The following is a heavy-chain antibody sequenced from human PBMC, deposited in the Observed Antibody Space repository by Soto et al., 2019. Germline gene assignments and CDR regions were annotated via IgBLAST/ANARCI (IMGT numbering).Heavy chain of an antibody. Sequence: PSVKVSCKASGYTFTSYYMHWVRQAPGQGLECMGIINPSGGSTSYAQKFQGRVTMTRDTSTSTVYMELSSLRSEDTAVYYCARVAGGTHFYYYYGMDVWGQGTTVTVSS. J-gene: IGHJ6*02. V-gene: IGHV1-46*03. CDR3: ARVAGGTHFYYYYGMDV. CDR1: GYTFTSYY. D-gene: IGHD1-26*01. CDR2: INPSGGST.